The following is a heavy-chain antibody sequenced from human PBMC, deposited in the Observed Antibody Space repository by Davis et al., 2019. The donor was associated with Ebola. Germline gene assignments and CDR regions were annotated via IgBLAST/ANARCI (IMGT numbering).Heavy chain of an antibody. CDR1: GGTFSSYA. CDR2: IIPIFGTA. CDR3: ARHSLAAAGTPSWFDP. Sequence: AASVKVSCKASGGTFSSYAISWVRQAPGQGLEWMGGIIPIFGTANYAQKFQGRVTITADESTSTAYMELSSLRSEDTAVYYCARHSLAAAGTPSWFDPWGQGTLVTVSS. D-gene: IGHD6-13*01. J-gene: IGHJ5*02. V-gene: IGHV1-69*13.